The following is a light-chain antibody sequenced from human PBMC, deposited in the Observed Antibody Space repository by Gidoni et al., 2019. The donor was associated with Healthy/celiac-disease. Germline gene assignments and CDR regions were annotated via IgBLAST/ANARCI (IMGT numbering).Light chain of an antibody. CDR2: LGS. Sequence: IVMTPTPLSLPVTPGEPASISCRSSQSLLHSNGYNYLDWYLQKPGQSPQLLIYLGSNRASGVPDRFSGSGSGTDFTLEISRVEAEDVGVYYCMQALQTPLTFGGGTKVEIK. V-gene: IGKV2-28*01. J-gene: IGKJ4*01. CDR1: QSLLHSNGYNY. CDR3: MQALQTPLT.